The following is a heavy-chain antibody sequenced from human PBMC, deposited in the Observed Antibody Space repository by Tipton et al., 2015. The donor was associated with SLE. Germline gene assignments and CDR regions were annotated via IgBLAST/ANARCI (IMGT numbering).Heavy chain of an antibody. CDR2: INHSGST. V-gene: IGHV4-34*01. Sequence: TLSLTCAVYGGSFSDYYWSWIRQSPGKGLEWIGEINHSGSTNYNPSLKSRVTISVDTSKNQFSLKLSSVTAADTAVYYCAREKLDGDYGPRRYHFDYWGQGTLVTVSS. CDR1: GGSFSDYY. CDR3: AREKLDGDYGPRRYHFDY. D-gene: IGHD4-17*01. J-gene: IGHJ4*02.